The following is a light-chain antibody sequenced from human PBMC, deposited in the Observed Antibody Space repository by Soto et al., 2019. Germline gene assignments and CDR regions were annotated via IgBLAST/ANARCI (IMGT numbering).Light chain of an antibody. CDR3: QHWYDYSWT. J-gene: IGKJ1*01. Sequence: DIHMTQSPSTLSASVGDRVTITCRASQSISIWLAWYQQKPGKAPNLLIYKTSSLETGAPARVSSRGSGTEFTLTSGRRQPDDVATYDGQHWYDYSWTFGQGTKVEVK. CDR1: QSISIW. V-gene: IGKV1-5*03. CDR2: KTS.